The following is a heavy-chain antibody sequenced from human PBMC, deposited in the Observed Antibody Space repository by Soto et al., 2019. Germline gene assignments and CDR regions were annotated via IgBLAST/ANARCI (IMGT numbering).Heavy chain of an antibody. CDR3: ARSLLTGTRDTPLDY. V-gene: IGHV1-18*04. CDR1: GYTFTSYG. J-gene: IGHJ4*02. Sequence: QVQLVQSGAEVKKPGASVKVSCKASGYTFTSYGISWVRQAPGQGLEWMGWISAYNGNTNYAQKLQGRVTMTTDTSTSTAYRELRSLRSDDTAVYYCARSLLTGTRDTPLDYWGQGTLVTVSS. CDR2: ISAYNGNT. D-gene: IGHD1-7*01.